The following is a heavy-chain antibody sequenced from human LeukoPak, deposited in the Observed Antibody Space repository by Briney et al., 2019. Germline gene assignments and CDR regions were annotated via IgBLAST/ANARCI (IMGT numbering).Heavy chain of an antibody. CDR1: GGSISSYY. CDR2: IHYSGST. Sequence: SETLSLTCTVSGGSISSYYWSWIRQPPGKGLEWIGYIHYSGSTNYNPSLKSRVTISVDTSKNQSSLKLSSVTAADTAVYYCARDGTSDRYNWFDTWGQGILVIASS. CDR3: ARDGTSDRYNWFDT. V-gene: IGHV4-59*01. D-gene: IGHD1-14*01. J-gene: IGHJ5*02.